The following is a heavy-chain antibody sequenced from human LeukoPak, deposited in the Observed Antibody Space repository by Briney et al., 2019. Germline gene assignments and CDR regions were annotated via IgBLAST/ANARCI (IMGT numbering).Heavy chain of an antibody. V-gene: IGHV3-33*01. J-gene: IGHJ4*02. Sequence: PGGSLRLSCAASGFTFSIYGMHWVRQAPGKGLEWVAVIWYDGSNKYYADSVKGRFTISRDNSKNTLYLQMNSLRAEDTAVYYCARDMYYYDSSGFPRTNYFDYWGQGTLVTVSS. D-gene: IGHD3-22*01. CDR1: GFTFSIYG. CDR3: ARDMYYYDSSGFPRTNYFDY. CDR2: IWYDGSNK.